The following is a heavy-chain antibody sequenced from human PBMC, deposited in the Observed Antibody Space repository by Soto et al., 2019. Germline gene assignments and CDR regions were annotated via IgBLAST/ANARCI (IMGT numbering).Heavy chain of an antibody. V-gene: IGHV1-69*01. CDR1: GGTFSSYA. CDR3: ARNPTYSTGYYYYGMDV. Sequence: QVPLVQSGAEVKKPGSSVKVSCKASGGTFSSYAISWVRQAPGQGLEWMGGIIPIFGTANYAQKFQGRVTITADESTSTAYMELSSLRSEDTAVYYCARNPTYSTGYYYYGMDVWGQGTTVTVSS. CDR2: IIPIFGTA. J-gene: IGHJ6*02. D-gene: IGHD4-4*01.